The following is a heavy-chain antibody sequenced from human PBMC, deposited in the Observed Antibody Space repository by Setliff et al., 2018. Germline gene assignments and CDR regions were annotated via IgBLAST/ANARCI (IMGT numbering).Heavy chain of an antibody. CDR2: IDRSGNT. Sequence: PSETLSLTCTVSGDSISTGINYWSWIRQPAGKGLEWIGHIDRSGNTNFNPSLKSRVTISGDRSKNQFSLELSSVTAADMAVYYCARSLGSGSYYGSRPFHSDYWGQGILVTVSS. D-gene: IGHD3-10*01. J-gene: IGHJ4*02. CDR1: GDSISTGINY. CDR3: ARSLGSGSYYGSRPFHSDY. V-gene: IGHV4-61*09.